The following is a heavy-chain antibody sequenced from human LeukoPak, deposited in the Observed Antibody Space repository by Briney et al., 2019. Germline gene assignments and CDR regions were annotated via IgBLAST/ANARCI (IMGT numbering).Heavy chain of an antibody. CDR3: ARGGSFGTY. D-gene: IGHD3-10*01. CDR2: IGVYNGYT. V-gene: IGHV1-18*01. CDR1: GYTFTNYG. Sequence: GASVKVSCKASGYTFTNYGINWVRQAPGQGLEWMAWIGVYNGYTKYAKKFQGRVTLTTDTSTNTADMELTNLRSDDTAVYYCARGGSFGTYWGQGTLVTVSS. J-gene: IGHJ4*02.